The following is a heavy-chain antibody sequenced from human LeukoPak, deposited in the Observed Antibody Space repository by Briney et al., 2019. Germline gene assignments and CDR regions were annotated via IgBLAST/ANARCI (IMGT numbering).Heavy chain of an antibody. CDR1: GFTFNSYS. CDR2: IIGSGSKM. Sequence: PGGSLRLSCGVSGFTFNSYSMNWVRQAPGKGLEWVASIIGSGSKMFYADSLKGRFTISRDNSENSLYLQMNSLRVEDTAVYYCAKVQSDIVGAMFFAFDVWGQGTMVSVSS. V-gene: IGHV3-21*06. CDR3: AKVQSDIVGAMFFAFDV. D-gene: IGHD1-26*01. J-gene: IGHJ3*01.